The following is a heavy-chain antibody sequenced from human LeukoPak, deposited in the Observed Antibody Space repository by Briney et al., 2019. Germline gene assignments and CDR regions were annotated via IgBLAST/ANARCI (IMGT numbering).Heavy chain of an antibody. CDR1: GFTFSSFA. V-gene: IGHV3-23*01. Sequence: GGSLRLSCAASGFTFSSFAMYWVRRAPGKGPEWISGIFGSGSTIYYADSVKGRFTISRDNSKNTVFLQMNSLRAEDTAVYYCAKGVRGQLGDYWGQGTLVTVSS. CDR3: AKGVRGQLGDY. J-gene: IGHJ4*02. D-gene: IGHD6-13*01. CDR2: IFGSGSTI.